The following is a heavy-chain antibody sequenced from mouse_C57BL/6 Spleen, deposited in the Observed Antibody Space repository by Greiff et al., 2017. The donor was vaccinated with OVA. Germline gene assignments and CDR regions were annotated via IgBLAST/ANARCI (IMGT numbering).Heavy chain of an antibody. CDR2: ISSGSSTI. CDR1: GFTFSDYG. Sequence: EVQLVESGGGLVKPGGSLKLSCAASGFTFSDYGMYWVRQAPEKGLEWVAYISSGSSTIYYADTVKGRFTISRDNAKNTLFLQMTSLRSEDTAMYYCARPEVYDCYPAWFAYWGQGTLVTVSA. J-gene: IGHJ3*01. V-gene: IGHV5-17*01. D-gene: IGHD2-3*01. CDR3: ARPEVYDCYPAWFAY.